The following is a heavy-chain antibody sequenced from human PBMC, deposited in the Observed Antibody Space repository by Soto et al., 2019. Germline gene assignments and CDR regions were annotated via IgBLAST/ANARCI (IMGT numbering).Heavy chain of an antibody. CDR1: GFTFSSYA. V-gene: IGHV3-30-3*01. J-gene: IGHJ4*02. Sequence: QVQLVESGGGVVQPGRSLRLSCAASGFTFSSYAMHWVRQAPGKGLEWVAVISYDGSNKYYADSVKGRFTISRDKSKNTLYLQMNSLRAEDTAVYYCARDVVAAGRDFDYWGQGTLVTVSS. D-gene: IGHD6-13*01. CDR3: ARDVVAAGRDFDY. CDR2: ISYDGSNK.